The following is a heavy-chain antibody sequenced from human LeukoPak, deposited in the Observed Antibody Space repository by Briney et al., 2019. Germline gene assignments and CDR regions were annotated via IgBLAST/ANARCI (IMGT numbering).Heavy chain of an antibody. J-gene: IGHJ4*02. Sequence: KSSETLSLTCAVYGGSFSGYYWSWIRQPPGKGLEWIGEINHSGSTNYNPSPKSRVTISVDTSKNQFSLKLSSVTAADTAVYYCARSPRHRYYFDYWGQGTLVTVSS. V-gene: IGHV4-34*01. CDR1: GGSFSGYY. CDR2: INHSGST. CDR3: ARSPRHRYYFDY.